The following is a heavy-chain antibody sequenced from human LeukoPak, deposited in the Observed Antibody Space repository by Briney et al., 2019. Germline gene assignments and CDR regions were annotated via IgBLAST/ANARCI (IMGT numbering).Heavy chain of an antibody. Sequence: GGSLRLSCAASGFTFSSYGVHWVRQAPGKGLEWVAVISYDGSNKYYADSVKGRFTISRDNSKNTLYLQMNSLRAEDTAVYYYAKAGISYYYYYGMDVWGQGTTVTVPS. V-gene: IGHV3-30*18. CDR1: GFTFSSYG. CDR2: ISYDGSNK. CDR3: AKAGISYYYYYGMDV. J-gene: IGHJ6*02.